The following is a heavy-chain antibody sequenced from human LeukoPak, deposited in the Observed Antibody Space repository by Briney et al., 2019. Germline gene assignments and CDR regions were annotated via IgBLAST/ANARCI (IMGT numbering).Heavy chain of an antibody. V-gene: IGHV3-43*02. Sequence: PGGSLRLSCAASGFTFHVHAIYWVRQAPGKGLEWVSLISGNGHTISYADSVRGRFTISRDNTTNSLYLQMDGLTTEDTAVYYCARDDGASSLLDFWGQGTLVTVSS. CDR1: GFTFHVHA. CDR2: ISGNGHTI. J-gene: IGHJ4*02. D-gene: IGHD3-16*02. CDR3: ARDDGASSLLDF.